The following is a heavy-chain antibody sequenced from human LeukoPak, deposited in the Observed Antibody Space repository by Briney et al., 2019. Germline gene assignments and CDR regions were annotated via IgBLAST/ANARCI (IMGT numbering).Heavy chain of an antibody. V-gene: IGHV3-7*01. CDR1: GFTFGTYW. CDR2: IREDGS. Sequence: GGSLRLSCAASGFTFGTYWMAWVRQAPGKGLEWVASIREDGSDYVASMKGRFAISRNNAKNSVYLQMNSLRAEDTAVYYCARDVNWGNFDYWGLGTLVTVSS. CDR3: ARDVNWGNFDY. J-gene: IGHJ4*02. D-gene: IGHD7-27*01.